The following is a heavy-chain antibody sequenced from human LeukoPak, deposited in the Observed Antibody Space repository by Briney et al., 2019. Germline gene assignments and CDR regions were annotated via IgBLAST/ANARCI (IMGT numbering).Heavy chain of an antibody. CDR1: GFTFSSYW. D-gene: IGHD3-10*01. CDR3: ARDRGRLWFGELLGSTSDYGMDV. Sequence: GGSLRLSCAASGFTFSSYWMSWVRQAPGKGLEWVANIKQDGSEKYYVDSVKGRFTISRDNAKNSLYLQMNSLRAEDTAVYYCARDRGRLWFGELLGSTSDYGMDVWGQGTTVTVSS. CDR2: IKQDGSEK. V-gene: IGHV3-7*01. J-gene: IGHJ6*02.